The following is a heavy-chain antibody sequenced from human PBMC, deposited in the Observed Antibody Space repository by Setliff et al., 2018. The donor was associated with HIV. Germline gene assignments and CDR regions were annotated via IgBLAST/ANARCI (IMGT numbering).Heavy chain of an antibody. J-gene: IGHJ6*03. CDR1: GGSISSGGYY. CDR3: ARGHMLITYYYYYYMDV. V-gene: IGHV4-61*08. CDR2: IYYSGST. Sequence: SETLSLTCTVSGGSISSGGYYWSWIRQHPGKGLEWIGYIYYSGSTNYNPSLKSRVTISVDTSKNQFSLKLSSVTAADTAVYYCARGHMLITYYYYYYMDVWGKGTTVTVSS. D-gene: IGHD3-10*02.